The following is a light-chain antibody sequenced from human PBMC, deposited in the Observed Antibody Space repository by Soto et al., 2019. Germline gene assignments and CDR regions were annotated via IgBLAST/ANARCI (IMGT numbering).Light chain of an antibody. J-gene: IGLJ3*02. V-gene: IGLV2-8*01. CDR2: EVY. CDR3: SSYVGNNNLV. CDR1: SSDVGAFNY. Sequence: QSVLTQPASVSGSPGQSITISCTGTSSDVGAFNYVSWYQQHPGKGPQVIIYEVYKRPSGVPDRFSGSKSGKTASLTVSGLQADDEADYYCSSYVGNNNLVFGGGTKVTVL.